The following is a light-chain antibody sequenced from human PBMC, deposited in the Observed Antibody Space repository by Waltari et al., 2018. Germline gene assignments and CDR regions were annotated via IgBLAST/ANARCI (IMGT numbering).Light chain of an antibody. Sequence: DIQITQSPSTVSASVGERVTITCRASQDISTWVAWYQQKPERAPKLLVYKATKVSNLEGGVPPRFSGSGSGTEFTLTISSLQPADFATYYCQQFDTYPWTFGQGTKVEIK. V-gene: IGKV1-5*03. J-gene: IGKJ1*01. CDR1: QDISTW. CDR3: QQFDTYPWT. CDR2: KATKVS.